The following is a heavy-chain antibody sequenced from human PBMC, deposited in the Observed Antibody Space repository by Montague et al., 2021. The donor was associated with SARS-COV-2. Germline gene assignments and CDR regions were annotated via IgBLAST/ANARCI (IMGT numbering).Heavy chain of an antibody. V-gene: IGHV4-39*07. CDR2: IYCSGST. D-gene: IGHD4-17*01. Sequence: SETLSLTCTVSGGPISTSYYWGWIRQPPGKGLEWIGSIYCSGSTYYNPSLKSRVTISVDTSKNQFSLKLSSVTAADTAVYYCARDATVTTFYYYGMDVWGQGTTVTVSS. J-gene: IGHJ6*02. CDR1: GGPISTSYY. CDR3: ARDATVTTFYYYGMDV.